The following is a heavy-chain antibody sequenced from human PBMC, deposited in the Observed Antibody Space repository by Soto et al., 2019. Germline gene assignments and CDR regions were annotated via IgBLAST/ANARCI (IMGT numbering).Heavy chain of an antibody. V-gene: IGHV1-2*02. J-gene: IGHJ3*02. CDR2: INPNSGGT. D-gene: IGHD5-12*01. CDR3: ARVGMSGHVGHNAFDI. CDR1: GYTFTGYY. Sequence: ASVKVSCKASGYTFTGYYMHWVRQAPGQGLEWMGWINPNSGGTNYAQKFQGRVTMTRDTSISTAYMELSRLRSDDTAVYYCARVGMSGHVGHNAFDIWGQGKMVTVSS.